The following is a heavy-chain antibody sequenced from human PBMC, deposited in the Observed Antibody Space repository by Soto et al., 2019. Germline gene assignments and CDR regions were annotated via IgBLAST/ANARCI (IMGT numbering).Heavy chain of an antibody. J-gene: IGHJ4*02. CDR2: FDPEDGET. CDR1: GYTLTELA. Sequence: ASVKVSCKVSGYTLTELAMHWVRQAPGKGREWMGGFDPEDGETIYAQKFQGRVTMTEDTSTDTAYMELSSLRSEDTAVYYCASYNYEGYYFDYWGQGTLVNVSS. V-gene: IGHV1-24*01. D-gene: IGHD3-3*01. CDR3: ASYNYEGYYFDY.